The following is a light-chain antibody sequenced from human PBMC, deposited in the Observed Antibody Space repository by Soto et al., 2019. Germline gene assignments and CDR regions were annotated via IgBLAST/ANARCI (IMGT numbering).Light chain of an antibody. Sequence: DIQMTQSPSSLFASVGDRVTITCQASQDISDFLNWYQQKPGKAPKVLIYDTSKLETGVPSRFSGSGSGTHFSLTISSLQSEDSATYYCQQYDDLSITFGQGTRLEIK. J-gene: IGKJ5*01. CDR3: QQYDDLSIT. CDR2: DTS. V-gene: IGKV1-33*01. CDR1: QDISDF.